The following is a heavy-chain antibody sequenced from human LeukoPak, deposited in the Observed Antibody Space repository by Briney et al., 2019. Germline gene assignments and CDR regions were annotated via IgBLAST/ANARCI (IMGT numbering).Heavy chain of an antibody. CDR3: AKTAKVAVFDY. CDR1: GFTFSSYG. V-gene: IGHV3-30*18. Sequence: GGSLRLSCAASGFTFSSYGMHWVRQAPGKGLEWVAVISYDGSNKYYADSVKGRFTISRDNSKNTLYLQMNSLRAEDTAVYYCAKTAKVAVFDYWGQGTLVTVSS. D-gene: IGHD3-22*01. CDR2: ISYDGSNK. J-gene: IGHJ4*02.